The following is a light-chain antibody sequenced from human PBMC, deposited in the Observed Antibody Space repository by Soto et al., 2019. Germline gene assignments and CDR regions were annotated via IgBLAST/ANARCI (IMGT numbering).Light chain of an antibody. CDR2: WAS. CDR1: QSVLYSSNNKNY. V-gene: IGKV4-1*01. CDR3: QQYYSTPPVT. Sequence: DIVMTQSPDSLAVSLGERATINCKSSQSVLYSSNNKNYLAWYQQKPGQPPKLRIYWASTRESGVPDRFSGSGSGTDFTLTISSLQAEDVAVYYCQQYYSTPPVTFGQGTKVEIK. J-gene: IGKJ1*01.